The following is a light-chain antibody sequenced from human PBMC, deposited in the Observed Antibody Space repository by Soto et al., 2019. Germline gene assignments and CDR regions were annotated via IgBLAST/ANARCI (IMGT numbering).Light chain of an antibody. Sequence: EIVLTQSPATLSVSPGERAILSCRASQSVSDNLAWYQQKPGQAPRLLIYGASTRASGIPARFSGSGSGTEFTLTISSLQSEDCAVYYCQQSYNWPPLTFGGGTKVEIK. CDR1: QSVSDN. CDR3: QQSYNWPPLT. J-gene: IGKJ4*01. V-gene: IGKV3-15*01. CDR2: GAS.